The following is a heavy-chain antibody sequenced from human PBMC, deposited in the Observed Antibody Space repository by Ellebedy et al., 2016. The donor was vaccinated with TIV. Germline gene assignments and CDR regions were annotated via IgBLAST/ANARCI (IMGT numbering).Heavy chain of an antibody. Sequence: GGSLRLXXAASGFTFSSYAMSWVRQAPGKGLEWVSAISGSGGSTYYADSVKGRFTISRDNSKNTLYLQMNSLRAEDTAVYYCAKDIAVAGKDYWGQGTLVTVSS. V-gene: IGHV3-23*01. D-gene: IGHD6-19*01. J-gene: IGHJ4*02. CDR3: AKDIAVAGKDY. CDR2: ISGSGGST. CDR1: GFTFSSYA.